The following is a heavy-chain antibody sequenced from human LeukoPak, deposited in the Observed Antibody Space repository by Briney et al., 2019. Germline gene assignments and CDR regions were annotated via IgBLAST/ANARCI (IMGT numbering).Heavy chain of an antibody. CDR1: GFSFSSYW. CDR3: ARGHLKLEP. J-gene: IGHJ5*02. CDR2: IKPDGSDK. Sequence: GGSLRLSCAASGFSFSSYWMTWVRQAPGKGLEWVANIKPDGSDKYHVDSVKGRFIISRDNAKNSLFLQMYSLRVEDTAVYYCARGHLKLEPWGQGTLVTVSS. V-gene: IGHV3-7*01. D-gene: IGHD3-3*01.